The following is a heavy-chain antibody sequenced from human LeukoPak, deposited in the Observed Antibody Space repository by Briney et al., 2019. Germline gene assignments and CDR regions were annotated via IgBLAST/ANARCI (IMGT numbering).Heavy chain of an antibody. Sequence: GGSLRLSCAASGFNFDDYAVHWVRQAPGKGLEWVSGISWNSGSIGYADSVKGRFSISRDNAKNSLYLQMNSLRAEDTALYYCAKDAGDRWSSSDYWGQGTLVTVSS. D-gene: IGHD6-6*01. CDR1: GFNFDDYA. V-gene: IGHV3-9*01. CDR3: AKDAGDRWSSSDY. CDR2: ISWNSGSI. J-gene: IGHJ4*02.